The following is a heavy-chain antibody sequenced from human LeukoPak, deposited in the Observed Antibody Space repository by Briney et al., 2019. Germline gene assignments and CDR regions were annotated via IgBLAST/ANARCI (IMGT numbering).Heavy chain of an antibody. CDR2: INWNGGST. V-gene: IGHV3-20*01. J-gene: IGHJ5*02. CDR3: AREGLTPYYDSSGYYDT. CDR1: GFTFDDYG. D-gene: IGHD3-22*01. Sequence: RAGGPLRLSCAASGFTFDDYGMSWVRQAPGKGLEWVSGINWNGGSTGYADSVKGRFTISRDNAKNSLYLQMNSLRAEDTALYHCAREGLTPYYDSSGYYDTWGQGTLVTVSS.